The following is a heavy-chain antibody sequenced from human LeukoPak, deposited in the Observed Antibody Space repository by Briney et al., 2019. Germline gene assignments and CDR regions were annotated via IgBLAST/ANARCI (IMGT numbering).Heavy chain of an antibody. CDR3: ARADRLHGGPYLIGP. J-gene: IGHJ5*02. CDR1: GYSFTDYY. Sequence: ASVKVSCKPSGYSFTDYYMHWVRQAPGQGLEWMGWINPNSGGTSSAQKFQGRVTMTRDTSISTVYMEVSWLTSDDTAIYYCARADRLHGGPYLIGPWGQGTLVAVSS. V-gene: IGHV1-2*02. CDR2: INPNSGGT. D-gene: IGHD2-21*01.